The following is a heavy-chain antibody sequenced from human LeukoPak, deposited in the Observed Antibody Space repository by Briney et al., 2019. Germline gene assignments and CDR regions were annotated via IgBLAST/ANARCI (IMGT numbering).Heavy chain of an antibody. Sequence: GGSLRLSCAASGFTFSSYAMSWVRQAPGKGLEWVSAISGSGGSTYCADSVKGRFTISRDNSKNTLYLQMNSLRAEDTAVYYCARTGTTGGGLYYFDYWGQGTLVTVSS. J-gene: IGHJ4*02. CDR1: GFTFSSYA. D-gene: IGHD1-7*01. V-gene: IGHV3-23*01. CDR2: ISGSGGST. CDR3: ARTGTTGGGLYYFDY.